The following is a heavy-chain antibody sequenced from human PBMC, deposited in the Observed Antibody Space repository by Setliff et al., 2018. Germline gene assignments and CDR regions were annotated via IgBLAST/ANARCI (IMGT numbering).Heavy chain of an antibody. V-gene: IGHV1-69*05. CDR2: TIPMFGST. Sequence: GASVKVSCKASGGTFSSYGISWVRQAPGQGLEWMGGTIPMFGSTKYAQKFQERVTIIKDESTSTAYMEVSSLRTEDTAVYYCARGFYYYGSSRWDVFDIWGQGTMVTVSS. CDR3: ARGFYYYGSSRWDVFDI. D-gene: IGHD3-22*01. CDR1: GGTFSSYG. J-gene: IGHJ3*02.